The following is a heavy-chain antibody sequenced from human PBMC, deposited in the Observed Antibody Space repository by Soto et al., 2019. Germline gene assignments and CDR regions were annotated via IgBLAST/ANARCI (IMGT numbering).Heavy chain of an antibody. CDR3: ASRDPGTSVDY. CDR1: GGSFTSNNW. V-gene: IGHV4-4*02. J-gene: IGHJ4*02. CDR2: IYRTGST. Sequence: QVHLQESGPGLVKPSGTLALTCAVSGGSFTSNNWWYWVRQPPGQGLEWIGEIYRTGSTNYNPSLKSRVTISLDKSENQFSLKVTSLTAADTAVYYCASRDPGTSVDYWGQGTLVTVSS. D-gene: IGHD1-7*01.